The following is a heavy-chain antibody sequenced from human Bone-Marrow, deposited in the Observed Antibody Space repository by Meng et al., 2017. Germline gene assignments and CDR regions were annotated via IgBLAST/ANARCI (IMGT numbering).Heavy chain of an antibody. CDR2: IYHNGDT. Sequence: SETLSLTCTVSDDSLSSYYWNWIRQPPGKVLEWIGFIYHNGDTNYNPSLKSGVTISVDTSKNQFSLKLSSVTAADTAVYYCARALGYWGQGTLVTVSS. V-gene: IGHV4-59*08. CDR3: ARALGY. J-gene: IGHJ4*02. CDR1: DDSLSSYY. D-gene: IGHD7-27*01.